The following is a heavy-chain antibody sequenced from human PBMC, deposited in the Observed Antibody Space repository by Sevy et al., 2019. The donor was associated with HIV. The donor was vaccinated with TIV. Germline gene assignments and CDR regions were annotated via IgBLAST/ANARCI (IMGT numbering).Heavy chain of an antibody. CDR2: IYGNNST. J-gene: IGHJ4*02. Sequence: GGSPRLSCAASGFNISSNYLSWVRQAPGKGLEWVSVIYGNNSTYYADFVKGRFTISRDNSKNTLYLQMNSLRVEDTAIYYCARGEQWLSFNYWGQGTLVTVS. D-gene: IGHD6-19*01. CDR3: ARGEQWLSFNY. CDR1: GFNISSNY. V-gene: IGHV3-53*01.